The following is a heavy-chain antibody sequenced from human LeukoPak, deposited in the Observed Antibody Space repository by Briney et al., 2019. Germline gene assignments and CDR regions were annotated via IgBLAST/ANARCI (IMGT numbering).Heavy chain of an antibody. V-gene: IGHV4-34*01. CDR2: IYYGGST. Sequence: ETLSLTCAVYGGSFSGYYWSWIRQPPGKGLEWIGSIYYGGSTYCSPSLKSRVTISVDTSKNQFSLKLSSVTAADTAVYYCASAGYSYYYFDYWGQGTLVTVSS. CDR1: GGSFSGYY. D-gene: IGHD2-15*01. J-gene: IGHJ4*02. CDR3: ASAGYSYYYFDY.